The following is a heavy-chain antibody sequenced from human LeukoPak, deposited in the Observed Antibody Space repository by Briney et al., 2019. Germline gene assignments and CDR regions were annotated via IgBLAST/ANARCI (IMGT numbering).Heavy chain of an antibody. J-gene: IGHJ5*02. CDR1: GGSFSGYY. V-gene: IGHV4-34*01. CDR3: ARGRIRGVISLLNWFDP. D-gene: IGHD3-10*01. CDR2: INHSGST. Sequence: SETLSLTCAVYGGSFSGYYWSWIRQPPGRGLEWIGEINHSGSTNYNPSLKSRVTISVDTSKNQFSPKLSSVTAADTAVYYCARGRIRGVISLLNWFDPWGQGTLVTVSS.